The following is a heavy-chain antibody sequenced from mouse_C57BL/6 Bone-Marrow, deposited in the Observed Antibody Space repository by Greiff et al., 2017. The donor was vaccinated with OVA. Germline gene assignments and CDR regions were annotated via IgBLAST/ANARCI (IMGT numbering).Heavy chain of an antibody. CDR1: GYTFTNYW. J-gene: IGHJ2*01. D-gene: IGHD4-1*01. V-gene: IGHV1-63*01. CDR3: ARSNGDDYFDY. CDR2: IYPGGGYT. Sequence: QVQLKESGAELVRPGTSVKMSCKASGYTFTNYWIGWAKQRPGHGLEWIGDIYPGGGYTNYNEKFKGKATLTADKSSSTAYIQFSSLTSEDSAIYYCARSNGDDYFDYWGQGTTLTVSS.